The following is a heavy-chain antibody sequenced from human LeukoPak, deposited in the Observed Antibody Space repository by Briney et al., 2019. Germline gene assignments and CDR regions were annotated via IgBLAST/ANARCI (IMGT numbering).Heavy chain of an antibody. J-gene: IGHJ3*02. Sequence: ASVKVSCKASGYTFTSYYMHWVRQAPGQGLEWMGWISAYSSNTNYAQKLQGRVTMTADTSTSTAYMELRSLRSDDTAVYYCASHKYCSSSSCYAFDIWGQGTMVTVSS. CDR3: ASHKYCSSSSCYAFDI. CDR2: ISAYSSNT. CDR1: GYTFTSYY. V-gene: IGHV1-18*04. D-gene: IGHD2-2*01.